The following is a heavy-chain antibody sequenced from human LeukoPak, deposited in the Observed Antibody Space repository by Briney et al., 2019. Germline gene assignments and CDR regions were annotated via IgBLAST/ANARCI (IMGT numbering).Heavy chain of an antibody. J-gene: IGHJ4*02. CDR1: GFTFNDYD. Sequence: GGSLRLSCAASGFTFNDYDMHWVRQAPGKGLEWVANIKQDGSEKYYVDSVKGRFTISRDNAKNSLYLQMNSLRAEDTAVYYCARDQDWGTDYWGQGTLVTVSS. CDR3: ARDQDWGTDY. CDR2: IKQDGSEK. V-gene: IGHV3-7*01. D-gene: IGHD3-16*01.